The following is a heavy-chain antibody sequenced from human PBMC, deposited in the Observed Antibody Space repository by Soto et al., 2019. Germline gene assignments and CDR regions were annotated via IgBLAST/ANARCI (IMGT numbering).Heavy chain of an antibody. Sequence: QVQLVQSGAEVKKPGSSVKVSCKASGGTFSSYAISWVRQAPGQGLEWMGGIIPIFGTANYAQKFQGRVTITADKSTSTAYMERSSLRSEDTAVYDCSSPTREWFPPARDYDYGMDVWGQGTTVTVSS. CDR3: SSPTREWFPPARDYDYGMDV. D-gene: IGHD3-3*01. V-gene: IGHV1-69*06. CDR1: GGTFSSYA. J-gene: IGHJ6*02. CDR2: IIPIFGTA.